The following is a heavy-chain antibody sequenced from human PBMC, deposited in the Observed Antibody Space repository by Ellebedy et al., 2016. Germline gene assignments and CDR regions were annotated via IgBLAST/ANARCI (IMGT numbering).Heavy chain of an antibody. CDR1: GGSISSSSYY. CDR2: IYYSGST. V-gene: IGHV4-39*07. CDR3: ARENGNWFDP. Sequence: SETLSLTXTVSGGSISSSSYYWGWIRQPPGKGLEWIGSIYYSGSTYYNPSLKSRVTISVDTSKNQFSLKLSSVTAADTAVYYCARENGNWFDPWGQGTLVTVSS. J-gene: IGHJ5*02.